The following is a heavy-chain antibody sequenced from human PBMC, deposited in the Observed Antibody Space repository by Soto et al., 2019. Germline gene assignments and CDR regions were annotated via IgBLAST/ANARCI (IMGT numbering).Heavy chain of an antibody. Sequence: PGGSLRLSCAAAGLTFSSYAMSWVRQAPGKGLEWVSAISGSGGSTYYADSVRGRFTISRDNSKNTLYLQMNSLRAEDTAVYYCAKALSSTSWTYYYGMDVWGQGTTVTVSS. CDR2: ISGSGGST. CDR1: GLTFSSYA. D-gene: IGHD2-2*01. J-gene: IGHJ6*02. V-gene: IGHV3-23*01. CDR3: AKALSSTSWTYYYGMDV.